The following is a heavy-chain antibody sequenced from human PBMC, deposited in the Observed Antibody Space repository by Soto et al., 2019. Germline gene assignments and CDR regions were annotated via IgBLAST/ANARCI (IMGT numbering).Heavy chain of an antibody. D-gene: IGHD3-16*02. Sequence: GGSLRLSCAASGFTFSSYGMHWVRQAPGKGLEWVAVIWYDGSNKYYADSVKGRFTISRDNAKNSLYLQMNSLRAEDTAVYYCARDLGYYDYIWGSYRYNYFDYWGQGTLVTVSS. V-gene: IGHV3-33*01. CDR1: GFTFSSYG. CDR3: ARDLGYYDYIWGSYRYNYFDY. J-gene: IGHJ4*02. CDR2: IWYDGSNK.